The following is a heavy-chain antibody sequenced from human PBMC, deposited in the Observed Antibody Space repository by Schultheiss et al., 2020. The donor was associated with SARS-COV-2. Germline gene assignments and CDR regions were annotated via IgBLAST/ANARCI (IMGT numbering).Heavy chain of an antibody. J-gene: IGHJ4*02. D-gene: IGHD4-17*01. CDR3: ATPTSGVTIFDY. V-gene: IGHV1-24*01. Sequence: ASVKVSCKVSGYTLTELSMHWVRQAPGKGLEWMGGFDPEDGETIYAQKFQGRVTMTEDTSTDSAYMELSSLRSEDTGVYYCATPTSGVTIFDYWGQGTLVTVSS. CDR1: GYTLTELS. CDR2: FDPEDGET.